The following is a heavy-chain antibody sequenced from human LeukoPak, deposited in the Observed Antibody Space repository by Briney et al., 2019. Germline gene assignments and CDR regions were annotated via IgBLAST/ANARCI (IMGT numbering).Heavy chain of an antibody. D-gene: IGHD2-2*01. V-gene: IGHV4-39*01. CDR1: GGSISSSSYY. Sequence: SETLSLTCTVSGGSISSSSYYWGWIRQPPGKGLEWIGSIYYSGSTYYNPSLKSRVTISVDTSKNQFSLKLSSVTAADTAVYYCASPHCRSTSCSYDAFDIWGQGTMVTVSS. J-gene: IGHJ3*02. CDR2: IYYSGST. CDR3: ASPHCRSTSCSYDAFDI.